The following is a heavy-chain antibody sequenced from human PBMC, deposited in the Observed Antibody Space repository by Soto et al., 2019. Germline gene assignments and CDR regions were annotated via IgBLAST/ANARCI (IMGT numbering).Heavy chain of an antibody. CDR2: ISAYNGNT. V-gene: IGHV1-18*01. D-gene: IGHD3-3*01. CDR3: ARGANDFWSGYNVNEY. J-gene: IGHJ4*02. CDR1: GYTFTSYG. Sequence: ASVNVSCKASGYTFTSYGISLVRQAPGQGLEWMGWISAYNGNTNYAQKLQGRVTMTTDTSTSTAYMELRSLRSDDAAVYYCARGANDFWSGYNVNEYWGQGTLVTVSS.